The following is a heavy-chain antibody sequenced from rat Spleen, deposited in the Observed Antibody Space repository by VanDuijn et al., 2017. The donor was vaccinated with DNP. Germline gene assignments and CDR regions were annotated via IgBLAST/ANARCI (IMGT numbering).Heavy chain of an antibody. V-gene: IGHV5-25*01. CDR2: ISTSGGST. CDR3: ASNNYFDY. CDR1: GFTFSNYD. Sequence: EVQLVESGGGLVQPGRSLKLSCAASGFTFSNYDMAWVRQAPTKGLEWVASISTSGGSTYYRDSVKGRFTVSRDNAKSTLYLQMDSLRSEDTATYYCASNNYFDYWGQGVMVTVSS. J-gene: IGHJ2*01.